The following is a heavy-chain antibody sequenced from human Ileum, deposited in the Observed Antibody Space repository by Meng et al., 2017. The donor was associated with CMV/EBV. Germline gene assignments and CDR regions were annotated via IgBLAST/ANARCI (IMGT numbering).Heavy chain of an antibody. V-gene: IGHV2-5*02. CDR2: IPGVGGK. D-gene: IGHD6-6*01. CDR3: VHRYSSSSGQVS. J-gene: IGHJ5*02. Sequence: HIPSHTLDPTLLKPSRHLTMSCNFSGFSLTTMVGNFGWIRQPPGKALEWLALIPGVGGKQYSPSLQSMLTATRDTSKTQVVLTMTNMDPVDTATYYCVHRYSSSSGQVSWGQGTLVTVSS. CDR1: GFSLTTMVGN.